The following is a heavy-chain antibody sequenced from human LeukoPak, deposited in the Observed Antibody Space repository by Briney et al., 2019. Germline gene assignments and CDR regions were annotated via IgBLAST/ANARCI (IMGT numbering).Heavy chain of an antibody. CDR1: GFTFSSYV. CDR2: ISGSGGST. V-gene: IGHV3-23*01. J-gene: IGHJ3*02. Sequence: GGSLRLSCAASGFTFSSYVMSWVRQAPGKGLEWVSAISGSGGSTYYADSVKGRFTISRDNSKNTLYLQMNSLRAEDTAVYYCAKDSLFLGARDAFDIWGQGTMVTVSS. CDR3: AKDSLFLGARDAFDI.